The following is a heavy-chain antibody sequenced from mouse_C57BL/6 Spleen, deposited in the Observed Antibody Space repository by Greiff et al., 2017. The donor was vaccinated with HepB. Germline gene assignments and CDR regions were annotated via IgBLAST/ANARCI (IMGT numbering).Heavy chain of an antibody. CDR1: GFNIKDDY. V-gene: IGHV14-4*01. CDR2: IDPENGDT. CDR3: TRGDGYYLPFAF. J-gene: IGHJ3*01. Sequence: EVQLQQSGAELVRPGASVKLSCTASGFNIKDDYMPWVKQRPEQGLEWIGWIDPENGDTEYASKFQGKATITADTSSNTAYLQLSSLTSEDTAVYYCTRGDGYYLPFAFWGQGTMVTVSA. D-gene: IGHD2-3*01.